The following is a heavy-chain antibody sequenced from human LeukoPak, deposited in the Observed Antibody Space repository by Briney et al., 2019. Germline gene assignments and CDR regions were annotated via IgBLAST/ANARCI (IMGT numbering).Heavy chain of an antibody. CDR3: ARVPLSPTDSFNFDY. J-gene: IGHJ4*02. D-gene: IGHD5-18*01. CDR2: INPSGGST. V-gene: IGHV1-46*01. Sequence: ASVKVSCKASGGTFSSYAISWVRQAPGQGLEWMGIINPSGGSTSYAQKFQGRVTMTRDTSTSTVYMELSSLRSEDTAVYYCARVPLSPTDSFNFDYWGQGTLVTVSS. CDR1: GGTFSSYA.